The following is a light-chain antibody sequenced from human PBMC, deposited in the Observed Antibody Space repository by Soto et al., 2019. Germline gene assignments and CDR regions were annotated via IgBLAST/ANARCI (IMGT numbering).Light chain of an antibody. Sequence: QSVLTQPPSVSAAPGQEVTISCSGSSSNIGNKYVSWYQQLPGTAPKLLIYDNNKRPPGIPDRFSGSKSGTSATLGITGLQTGDEADYYCGTWDSSLSAGVFGGGTQLTVL. CDR1: SSNIGNKY. CDR2: DNN. CDR3: GTWDSSLSAGV. J-gene: IGLJ2*01. V-gene: IGLV1-51*01.